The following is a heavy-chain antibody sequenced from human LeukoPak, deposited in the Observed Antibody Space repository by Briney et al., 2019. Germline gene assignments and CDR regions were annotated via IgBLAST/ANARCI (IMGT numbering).Heavy chain of an antibody. CDR3: SREYFDWL. J-gene: IGHJ1*01. CDR2: IYSGGST. V-gene: IGHV3-53*01. Sequence: GGSLRLSCAASGFTVSSNYMSWVRQAPGKGLEWVSVIYSGGSTYYADSVKGRFTISRDNSKNTLYLQMNSLKTEDTAVYYCSREYFDWLWGQGTLVTVSS. CDR1: GFTVSSNY. D-gene: IGHD3-9*01.